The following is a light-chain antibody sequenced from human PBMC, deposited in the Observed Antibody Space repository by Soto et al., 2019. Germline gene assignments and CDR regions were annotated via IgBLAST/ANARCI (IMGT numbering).Light chain of an antibody. CDR1: SSDVGSYNL. V-gene: IGLV2-23*01. CDR3: CSYAGSSTYV. Sequence: QSRLAQPPSVSGSRGRSVTNSCTGTSSDVGSYNLVSWYQQHPGKAPKLMIYEGSKRPSGVSNRFSGSKSGNTASLTISGLQAEDEADYYCCSYAGSSTYVFGTGTKVTVL. J-gene: IGLJ1*01. CDR2: EGS.